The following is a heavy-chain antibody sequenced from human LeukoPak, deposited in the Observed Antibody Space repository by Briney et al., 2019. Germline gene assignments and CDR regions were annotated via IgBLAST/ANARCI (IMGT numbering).Heavy chain of an antibody. J-gene: IGHJ3*02. CDR3: ARRGGDYVWGSYRYHGAFDI. CDR2: IIPIFGTA. V-gene: IGHV1-69*05. CDR1: GGTFSSYA. D-gene: IGHD3-16*02. Sequence: GASVKVSCKASGGTFSSYAISWVRQAPGQGLEWMGGIIPIFGTANYAQKFQGRVTMTRDTSISTAYMELSRLRSDDTAVYYCARRGGDYVWGSYRYHGAFDIWGQGTMVTVSS.